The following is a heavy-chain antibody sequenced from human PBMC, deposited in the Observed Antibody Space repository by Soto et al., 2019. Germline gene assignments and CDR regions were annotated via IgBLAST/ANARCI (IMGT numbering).Heavy chain of an antibody. V-gene: IGHV3-21*01. CDR2: ISSSSSYI. J-gene: IGHJ4*02. CDR3: ATTPGIVVVPAAISGFDY. CDR1: GFTFSSYS. Sequence: PGGSLRLSCAASGFTFSSYSMNWVRQAPGKGLEWVSSISSSSSYIYYADSVKGRFTISRDNAKNSLYLQMNSLRAEDTAVYYCATTPGIVVVPAAISGFDYWGQGTLVTVSS. D-gene: IGHD2-2*01.